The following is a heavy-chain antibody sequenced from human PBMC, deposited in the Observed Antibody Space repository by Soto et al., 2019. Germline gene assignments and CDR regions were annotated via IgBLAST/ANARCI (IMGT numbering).Heavy chain of an antibody. CDR3: ARVLAMVRGPPGGMDV. CDR1: GFTVSSNY. V-gene: IGHV3-53*01. CDR2: IYNGGST. Sequence: GFLRLSCAASGFTVSSNYMSWVRQAPGKGLEWVSIIYNGGSTYYTDSVKGRFTISRDNSKNTLYLQMNSLRAEDTAVYFCARVLAMVRGPPGGMDVWGQGTTVTVSS. D-gene: IGHD3-10*01. J-gene: IGHJ6*02.